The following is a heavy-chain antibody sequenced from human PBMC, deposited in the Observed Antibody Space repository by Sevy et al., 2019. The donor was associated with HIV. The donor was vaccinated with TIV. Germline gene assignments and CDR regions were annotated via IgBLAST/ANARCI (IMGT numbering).Heavy chain of an antibody. CDR2: ISSSSSYI. J-gene: IGHJ4*02. CDR3: ARDETDDYYDSSGYYDPPDY. D-gene: IGHD3-22*01. CDR1: GFTFSSYS. V-gene: IGHV3-21*01. Sequence: GGSLRLSCAASGFTFSSYSMNWVHQAPGKGLEWVSSISSSSSYIYYADSVKGRFTISRDNAKNSLYLQMNSLRAEDTAVYYCARDETDDYYDSSGYYDPPDYWGQGTLVTVSS.